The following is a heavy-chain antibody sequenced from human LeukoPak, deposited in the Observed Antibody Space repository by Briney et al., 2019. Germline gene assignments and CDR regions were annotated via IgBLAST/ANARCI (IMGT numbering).Heavy chain of an antibody. V-gene: IGHV3-11*01. CDR3: ARDYRASDAFDI. Sequence: KPGGSLRLSCAAPGFTFSDYYMSWIRQAPGKGLEWVSYISGSGSTIYYADSVKGRFTISRDNAKNPLYLQMNSLRAEDTAMYHCARDYRASDAFDIWGQGTMVTVSS. CDR2: ISGSGSTI. J-gene: IGHJ3*02. CDR1: GFTFSDYY.